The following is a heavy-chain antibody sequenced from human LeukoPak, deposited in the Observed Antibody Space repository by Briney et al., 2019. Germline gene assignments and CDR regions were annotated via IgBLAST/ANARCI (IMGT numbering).Heavy chain of an antibody. D-gene: IGHD1-26*01. Sequence: GGSLRLSCVASGFNFDDYAMHWVRQAPGKGLEWVSGISWNSGRRGYADSVKGRFTISRDNAKNSLYLQMNSLRAEDTALYYCARELLHDNWFDPWGQGTLVTVSS. CDR2: ISWNSGRR. CDR1: GFNFDDYA. J-gene: IGHJ5*02. CDR3: ARELLHDNWFDP. V-gene: IGHV3-9*01.